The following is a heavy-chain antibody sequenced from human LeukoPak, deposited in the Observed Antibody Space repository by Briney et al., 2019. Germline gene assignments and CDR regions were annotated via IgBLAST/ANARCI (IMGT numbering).Heavy chain of an antibody. CDR3: ARDEQYCSSTSCYEFEGWFDP. CDR1: GFTFSSYA. D-gene: IGHD2-2*01. V-gene: IGHV3-30*04. CDR2: ISYDGSNK. J-gene: IGHJ5*02. Sequence: GGSLRLSCAASGFTFSSYAMHWVRQAPGKGLEWVAVISYDGSNKYYADSVEGRFTISRDNSKNTLYLQMNGLRAEDTAVYYCARDEQYCSSTSCYEFEGWFDPWGQGTLVTVSS.